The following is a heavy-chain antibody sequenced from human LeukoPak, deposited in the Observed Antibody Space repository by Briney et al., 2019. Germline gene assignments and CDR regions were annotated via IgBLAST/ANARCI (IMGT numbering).Heavy chain of an antibody. CDR1: GGSFSGYY. CDR3: ARGMHYYDSSGYYRWAPLDY. J-gene: IGHJ4*02. V-gene: IGHV4-34*01. D-gene: IGHD3-22*01. CDR2: INHSGST. Sequence: SETLSLTCAVYGGSFSGYYWSWIRQPPGKGLEWIGEINHSGSTNYNPSLKSRVTISVDTSKNQFFLKLSSVTAADTAVYYCARGMHYYDSSGYYRWAPLDYWGQGTLVTVSS.